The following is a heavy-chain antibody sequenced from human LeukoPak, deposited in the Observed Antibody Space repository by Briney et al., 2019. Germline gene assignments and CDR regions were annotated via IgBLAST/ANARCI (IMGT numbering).Heavy chain of an antibody. D-gene: IGHD3-10*01. V-gene: IGHV4-59*01. J-gene: IGHJ4*02. CDR2: IYYSGST. CDR1: GGSISSYY. CDR3: ARHKIWFGELLYFDY. Sequence: SETLSLTCTVSGGSISSYYWSWIRQPPGKGLEWIGYIYYSGSTNYNPSLKSRVTISVDTSKNQFSLKLSSVTAADPAVYYCARHKIWFGELLYFDYWGQGTLVTVSS.